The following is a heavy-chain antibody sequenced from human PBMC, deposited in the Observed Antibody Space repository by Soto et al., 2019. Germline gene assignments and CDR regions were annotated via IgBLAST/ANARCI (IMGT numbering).Heavy chain of an antibody. V-gene: IGHV4-59*01. J-gene: IGHJ3*02. Sequence: QVQLQESGPGLVKPSETLSLTCTVSGGSISSYFWSWIRQPPGKGLEWIGYIYYSGSTNYNPSLKSRVTISVDTSKNQFSLKLSSVTAADTAVYYCAREGVNGAFDIWGQGTMVTVSS. D-gene: IGHD6-13*01. CDR3: AREGVNGAFDI. CDR2: IYYSGST. CDR1: GGSISSYF.